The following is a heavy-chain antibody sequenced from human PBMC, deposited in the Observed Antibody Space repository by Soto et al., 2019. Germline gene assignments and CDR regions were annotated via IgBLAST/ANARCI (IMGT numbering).Heavy chain of an antibody. CDR1: GYTFTGSY. CDR3: ARAGNAFCSYGACPHYNGLEV. CDR2: INPNSGAT. J-gene: IGHJ6*02. Sequence: QLVQSGAEVKKSGASVKVSCKASGYTFTGSYIHWVRQAPGQGLEWMGWINPNSGATNYADNFQGWVTLTRDTSTSTTYMELTRLRFADTAVYFCARAGNAFCSYGACPHYNGLEVWGQGNTVTVFS. V-gene: IGHV1-2*04. D-gene: IGHD2-2*01.